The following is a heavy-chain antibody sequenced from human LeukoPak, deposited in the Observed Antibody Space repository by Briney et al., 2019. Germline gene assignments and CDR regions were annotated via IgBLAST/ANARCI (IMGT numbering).Heavy chain of an antibody. D-gene: IGHD3-3*01. CDR3: ARHAGRITIFDY. V-gene: IGHV4-59*08. CDR1: GGSISSYY. CDR2: IYYSGST. Sequence: SETLSLTCTVSGGSISSYYWSWIRQPAGKGLEWIGYIYYSGSTNYNPSLKSRVTISVDTSKNQFSLKLSSVTAADTAVYYCARHAGRITIFDYWGQGTLVTVSS. J-gene: IGHJ4*02.